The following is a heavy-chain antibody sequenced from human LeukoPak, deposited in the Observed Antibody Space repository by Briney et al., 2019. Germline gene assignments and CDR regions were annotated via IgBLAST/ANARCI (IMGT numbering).Heavy chain of an antibody. J-gene: IGHJ3*02. CDR2: ISSGSSYI. CDR1: GFTFSSYT. V-gene: IGHV3-21*01. CDR3: ARDFGNIVGAYDAFDI. Sequence: GGSLRLSCAASGFTFSSYTMSWVRQAPGKGLEWVSSISSGSSYIYYADSMKGRFTISRDNAKNSLYLQMNSLRAEDTAVYYCARDFGNIVGAYDAFDIWGQGTMVTVSS. D-gene: IGHD1-26*01.